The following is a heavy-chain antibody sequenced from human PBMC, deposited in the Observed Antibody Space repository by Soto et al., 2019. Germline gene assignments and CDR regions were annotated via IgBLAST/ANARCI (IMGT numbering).Heavy chain of an antibody. V-gene: IGHV1-8*01. Sequence: GASVKVSCKASGYTFTSYDINWVRQATGQGLEWMGWMNPNSGNTGYAQKFQGRVTMTRNTSISTAYMELSSLRSEDTAVYYCARGWGAVIVVVPAALYFDYWAQGTLVPVSS. CDR1: GYTFTSYD. J-gene: IGHJ4*02. CDR2: MNPNSGNT. D-gene: IGHD2-2*01. CDR3: ARGWGAVIVVVPAALYFDY.